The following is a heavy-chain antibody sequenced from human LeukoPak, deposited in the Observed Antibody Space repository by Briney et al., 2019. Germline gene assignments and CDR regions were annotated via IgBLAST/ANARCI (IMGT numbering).Heavy chain of an antibody. CDR3: AKYAYNWNAPDGFDM. CDR2: ISYDGSRK. J-gene: IGHJ3*02. D-gene: IGHD1-1*01. CDR1: RFSFSDYD. Sequence: GGSLRLSCRASRFSFSDYDTHWVRQAPGKGLEWVAVISYDGSRKHYGDSVKGRFTISRDNSKNTLYLQMNSLRAEDTAVYFCAKYAYNWNAPDGFDMWGQGTMVIVSS. V-gene: IGHV3-30*18.